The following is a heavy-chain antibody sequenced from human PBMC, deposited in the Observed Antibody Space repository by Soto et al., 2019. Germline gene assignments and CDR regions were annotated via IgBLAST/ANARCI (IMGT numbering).Heavy chain of an antibody. Sequence: SETLSLTCAVSGASISRYYWSWIRQSPGKGLEWIGYIYYSGSTYYNPSLKSRVTISVDTSKNRFSLKLSSVTAADTAVYYCARNYGDYSNWFDPWGQGTLVTVSS. CDR3: ARNYGDYSNWFDP. D-gene: IGHD4-17*01. V-gene: IGHV4-59*08. CDR2: IYYSGST. CDR1: GASISRYY. J-gene: IGHJ5*02.